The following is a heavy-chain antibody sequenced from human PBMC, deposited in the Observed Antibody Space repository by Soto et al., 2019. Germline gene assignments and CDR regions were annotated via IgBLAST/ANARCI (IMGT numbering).Heavy chain of an antibody. J-gene: IGHJ5*02. CDR2: IRVGGGDT. CDR3: AKRSVGTVRTSGWCNWFDH. V-gene: IGHV3-23*01. Sequence: EVRLLESGGGLAQPGGSRRLSCAASGFTFSSSAMNWVRQAPGKGLEWVSSIRVGGGDTFYADSVRGRFTVSRDISRNTLYLQMNSLRAEDTAIYYGAKRSVGTVRTSGWCNWFDHWGQGTLFTVSS. D-gene: IGHD6-19*01. CDR1: GFTFSSSA.